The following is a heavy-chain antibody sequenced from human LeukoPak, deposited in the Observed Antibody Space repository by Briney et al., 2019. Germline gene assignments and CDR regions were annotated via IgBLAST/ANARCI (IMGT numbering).Heavy chain of an antibody. D-gene: IGHD2-15*01. Sequence: GGSLRLSCAASGFTFSTYSMHWVCQAPGEGLVWVSRNADSVKGRFTISRDNAKNTLYLQMNSLRAEDTAVYYCTRRVDATRWYDPWGQGTLVTVSS. V-gene: IGHV3-74*01. CDR3: TRRVDATRWYDP. CDR1: GFTFSTYS. J-gene: IGHJ5*02.